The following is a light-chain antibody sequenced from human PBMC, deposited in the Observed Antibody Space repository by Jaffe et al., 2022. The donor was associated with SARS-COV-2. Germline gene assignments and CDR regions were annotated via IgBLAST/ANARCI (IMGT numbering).Light chain of an antibody. Sequence: SYVLSQPPSVSVAPGKTARITCGGNNIGSKSVHWYQQKPGQAPVVVMYDDSDRPSGIPERFSGSNSGNTATLTISRVEAGDEADYYCQVWDSSSDHSVFGTGTKVTVL. V-gene: IGLV3-21*04. CDR2: DDS. CDR3: QVWDSSSDHSV. CDR1: NIGSKS. J-gene: IGLJ1*01.